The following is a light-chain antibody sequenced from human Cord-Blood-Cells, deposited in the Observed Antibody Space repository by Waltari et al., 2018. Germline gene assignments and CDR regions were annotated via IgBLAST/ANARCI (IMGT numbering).Light chain of an antibody. CDR3: QQSYCTPPT. CDR1: QSISSY. J-gene: IGKJ1*01. CDR2: AAS. V-gene: IGKV1-39*01. Sequence: DIQLTQSPSSLPASLGYRVTITCRASQSISSYLNWYQQKPGKAPKLLIYAASILQSGVPSRFSGSGSGTDFPPTISSLQPEDFATYYYQQSYCTPPTFGQGTKVEIK.